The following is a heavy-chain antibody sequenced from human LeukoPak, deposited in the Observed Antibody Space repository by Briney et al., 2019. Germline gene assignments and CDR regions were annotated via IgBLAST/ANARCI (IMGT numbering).Heavy chain of an antibody. Sequence: GGSLRLSCIVSGFTFSTYSMNWIRQAPGKGLEWVSYISSSSTTIYYADSVKGRFTISRDNAKNSLYLQMNSLRAEDTAVYYCASERVPGAFDIWGQGTMVTVSS. CDR2: ISSSSTTI. CDR3: ASERVPGAFDI. V-gene: IGHV3-48*04. CDR1: GFTFSTYS. J-gene: IGHJ3*02.